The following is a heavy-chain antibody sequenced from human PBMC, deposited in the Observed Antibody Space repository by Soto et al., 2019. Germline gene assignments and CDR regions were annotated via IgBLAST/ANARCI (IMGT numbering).Heavy chain of an antibody. CDR3: ARDRIYSSSWYDY. J-gene: IGHJ4*02. V-gene: IGHV3-30-3*01. CDR1: GFTFSSYA. D-gene: IGHD6-13*01. Sequence: QVQLVESGGGVVQPGRSLRLSCAASGFTFSSYAMHRVRQAPGKGLEWVAVISYDGSNKYYADSVKGRLTISRDNSKNTLYLQMNSLRAEDTAVYYCARDRIYSSSWYDYWGQGTLVTVSS. CDR2: ISYDGSNK.